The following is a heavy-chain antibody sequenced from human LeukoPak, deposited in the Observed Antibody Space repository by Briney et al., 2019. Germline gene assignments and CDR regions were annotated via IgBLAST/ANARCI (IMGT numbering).Heavy chain of an antibody. CDR1: GGSISRYY. V-gene: IGHV4-59*01. Sequence: PSETLSLTCTVSGGSISRYYWSWIRQPPGKGLEWIGYIYYSGSTSYNPSLKSRVTISVDTSKNQFSLKLDSVTAADTAVYYCARDVDGYNRFDFWGQGTLVTVSS. CDR3: ARDVDGYNRFDF. D-gene: IGHD5-24*01. J-gene: IGHJ4*02. CDR2: IYYSGST.